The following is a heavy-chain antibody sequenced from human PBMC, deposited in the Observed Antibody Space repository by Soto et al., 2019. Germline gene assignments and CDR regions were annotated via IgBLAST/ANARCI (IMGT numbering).Heavy chain of an antibody. CDR3: ARDLSLDY. D-gene: IGHD3-9*01. CDR1: GGASMSHFY. J-gene: IGHJ4*02. V-gene: IGHV4-59*01. Sequence: SETLSLTCTVSGGASMSHFYWSWIRQPPGKGLEWIGYIYYSGSTNYNPSLKSRVTISVDTSKNQFSLKLSSVTAADTAVYYCARDLSLDYWGQGTLVTVSS. CDR2: IYYSGST.